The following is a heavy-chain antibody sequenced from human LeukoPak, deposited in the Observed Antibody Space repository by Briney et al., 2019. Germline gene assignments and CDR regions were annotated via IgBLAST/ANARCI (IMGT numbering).Heavy chain of an antibody. Sequence: PSETLSLTCTVSGGSISSYYWSWIRQPPGKGLEWIGYIYYSGSTSYNPSLKSRVTISVDTSKNQFSLKLSSVTAADTAVYHCARGKTGTPGSFDYWGQGTLVTVSS. CDR2: IYYSGST. J-gene: IGHJ4*02. D-gene: IGHD1-1*01. CDR1: GGSISSYY. V-gene: IGHV4-59*01. CDR3: ARGKTGTPGSFDY.